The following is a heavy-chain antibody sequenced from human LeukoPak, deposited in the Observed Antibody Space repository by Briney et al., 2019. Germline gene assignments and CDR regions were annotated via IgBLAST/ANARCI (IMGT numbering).Heavy chain of an antibody. CDR1: GFTFSSYE. Sequence: GGSLRLSCAASGFTFSSYEMNWVRQAPGKGLEWVSYISSSGSTIYYADSVKGRFTISRDNAKNSLYLQMNSLRAEDTAVYYCARDILYCGGDCYFDYWGQGTLVTVSS. V-gene: IGHV3-48*03. CDR3: ARDILYCGGDCYFDY. D-gene: IGHD2-21*02. J-gene: IGHJ4*02. CDR2: ISSSGSTI.